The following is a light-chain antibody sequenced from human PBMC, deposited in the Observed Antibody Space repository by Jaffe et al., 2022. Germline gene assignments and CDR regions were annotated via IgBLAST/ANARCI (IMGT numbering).Light chain of an antibody. CDR1: LSDIGAYDY. J-gene: IGLJ2*01. CDR2: EVT. Sequence: QSALTQPASVSGSPGQSITISCTGTLSDIGAYDYVSWYQQHAGKAPRLIIYEVTNRHSGISNRFSASKSGYTASLTISGLQTEDEAEYFCASYTRVDTVVFGGGTKLTVL. V-gene: IGLV2-14*01. CDR3: ASYTRVDTVV.